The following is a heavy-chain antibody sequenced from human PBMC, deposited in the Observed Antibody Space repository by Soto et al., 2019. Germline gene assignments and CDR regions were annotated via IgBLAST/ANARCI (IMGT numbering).Heavy chain of an antibody. CDR3: ARGVEGRHCSSTSCPLIDAFDI. J-gene: IGHJ3*02. V-gene: IGHV4-31*03. Sequence: SETLSLTCTVSGGSISSGGYYWSWIRQHPGKGLEWIGYIYYSGSTYYNPSLKSRVTISVDTSKNQFSLKLSSVTAADTAVYYCARGVEGRHCSSTSCPLIDAFDIWGQGTMVTVSS. D-gene: IGHD2-2*01. CDR2: IYYSGST. CDR1: GGSISSGGYY.